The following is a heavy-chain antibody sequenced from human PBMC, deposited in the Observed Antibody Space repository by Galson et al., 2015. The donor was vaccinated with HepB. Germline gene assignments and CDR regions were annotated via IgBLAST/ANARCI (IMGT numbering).Heavy chain of an antibody. CDR3: ARAVGWGLYFDY. V-gene: IGHV1-18*04. CDR1: GYPFTSYE. Sequence: SVKVSCKASGYPFTSYEISWVRQAPGQGLEWMGWISNYNGNTNHAQKFQGRITMTTDTSTNTAYMELRSLTSDDTAVYYCARAVGWGLYFDYWGQGTLVTVSS. CDR2: ISNYNGNT. D-gene: IGHD2-21*01. J-gene: IGHJ4*02.